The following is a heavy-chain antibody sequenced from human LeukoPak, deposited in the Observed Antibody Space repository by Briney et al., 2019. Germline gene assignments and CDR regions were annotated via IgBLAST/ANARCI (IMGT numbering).Heavy chain of an antibody. J-gene: IGHJ4*02. D-gene: IGHD2-2*01. CDR3: AKDLPSNLVPAAIHLGY. V-gene: IGHV3-23*01. CDR2: ISGSGGST. Sequence: GSLRLSCAASRFTFSSYAMSWVRQAPGKGLEWVSAISGSGGSTYYADSVKGRFTISRDNSKNTLYLQMNSLRAEDTAVYYCAKDLPSNLVPAAIHLGYWGQGTLVTVSS. CDR1: RFTFSSYA.